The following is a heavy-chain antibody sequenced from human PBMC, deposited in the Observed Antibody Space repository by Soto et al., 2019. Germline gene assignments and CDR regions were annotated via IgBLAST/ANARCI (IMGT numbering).Heavy chain of an antibody. CDR3: ARGVPAAMYYYYYGMDV. CDR2: IYYSGST. CDR1: GGSISSGDYY. D-gene: IGHD2-2*01. V-gene: IGHV4-30-4*01. J-gene: IGHJ6*02. Sequence: PSETLSLTCTVSGGSISSGDYYWGWIRQPPGKGLEWIGYIYYSGSTYYNPSLKSRVTISVDTSKNQFSLKLSSVTAADTAVYYCARGVPAAMYYYYYGMDVWGQGTTVTVSS.